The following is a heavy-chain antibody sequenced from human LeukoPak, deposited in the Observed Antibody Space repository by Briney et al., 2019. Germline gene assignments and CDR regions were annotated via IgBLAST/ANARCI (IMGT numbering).Heavy chain of an antibody. Sequence: PGGSLRLSCAASGFTFSSYWMSWVRQAPGKGLEWVANINQDGSLENYVDSVKGRFTISRDNAKNSLSLQMNTLTVDDTAVYYCARSLWPEDFWGQGTLVTVSS. CDR3: ARSLWPEDF. V-gene: IGHV3-7*02. CDR2: INQDGSLE. J-gene: IGHJ4*02. CDR1: GFTFSSYW. D-gene: IGHD2-21*01.